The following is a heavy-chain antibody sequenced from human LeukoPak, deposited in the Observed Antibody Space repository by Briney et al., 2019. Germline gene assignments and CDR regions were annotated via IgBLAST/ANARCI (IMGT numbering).Heavy chain of an antibody. Sequence: SETLSLTCTVSGGSISSSTYHWGWIRQPPGKGLEWIGIIYYSGSSYYNPSLKSRLTISVDTSKNQFSLKLNSVTAADTAVYHGASLIVRYFDYWGQGTLVTVSS. J-gene: IGHJ4*02. D-gene: IGHD2/OR15-2a*01. V-gene: IGHV4-39*01. CDR1: GGSISSSTYH. CDR2: IYYSGSS. CDR3: ASLIVRYFDY.